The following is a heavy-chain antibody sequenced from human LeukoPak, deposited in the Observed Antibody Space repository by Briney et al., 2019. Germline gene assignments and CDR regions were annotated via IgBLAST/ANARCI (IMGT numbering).Heavy chain of an antibody. Sequence: GGSLRLSCAASGFTFSSYAMSWVRQAPGKGLEWVSGISGSGGSTYYADSVKGRFTISRDNSKNTLYLQMNSLRAEDTAVYYCAKDGAYYDILTGYREYFQHWGQGTLVTVSS. D-gene: IGHD3-9*01. V-gene: IGHV3-23*01. CDR1: GFTFSSYA. CDR2: ISGSGGST. J-gene: IGHJ1*01. CDR3: AKDGAYYDILTGYREYFQH.